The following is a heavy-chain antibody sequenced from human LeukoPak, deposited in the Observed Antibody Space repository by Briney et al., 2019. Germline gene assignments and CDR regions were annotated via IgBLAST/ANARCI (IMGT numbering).Heavy chain of an antibody. J-gene: IGHJ6*02. D-gene: IGHD4-17*01. V-gene: IGHV1-69*13. CDR3: ARDTDPGSYGMDV. CDR1: GYTSTSYG. CDR2: IIPIFGTA. Sequence: ASVKVSCKASGYTSTSYGISWVRQAPGQGLEWMGGIIPIFGTANYAQKFQGRVTITADESTSTAYMELSSLRSEDTAVYYCARDTDPGSYGMDVWGQGTTVTVSS.